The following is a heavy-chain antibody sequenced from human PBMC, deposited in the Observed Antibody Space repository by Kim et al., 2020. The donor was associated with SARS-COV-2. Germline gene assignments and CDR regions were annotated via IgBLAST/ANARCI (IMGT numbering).Heavy chain of an antibody. V-gene: IGHV1-3*01. CDR3: ARGGEEYPVAI. D-gene: IGHD2-2*01. Sequence: ASVKVSCKASGDTFTRYAIRWVRQAPGQRLEWMGWINGGNGNTKYSQNFQGRVTITRDTSTSTAYMELSSLRSEDTAVYYCARGGEEYPVAIWGQGTLVTVSS. J-gene: IGHJ4*02. CDR1: GDTFTRYA. CDR2: INGGNGNT.